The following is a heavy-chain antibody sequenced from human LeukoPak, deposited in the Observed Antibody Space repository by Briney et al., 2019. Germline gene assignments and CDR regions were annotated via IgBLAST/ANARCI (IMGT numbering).Heavy chain of an antibody. V-gene: IGHV1-69*04. Sequence: SVKVSCKASGGTFSSYAISWVRQAPGQGLEWMGRIIPILGIANYGQKFQGRVTITADKSTSTAYMELSSLRSEDTAVYYCARGGSGWATVGEEGDYWGQGTLVTVSS. D-gene: IGHD4-23*01. CDR1: GGTFSSYA. J-gene: IGHJ4*02. CDR2: IIPILGIA. CDR3: ARGGSGWATVGEEGDY.